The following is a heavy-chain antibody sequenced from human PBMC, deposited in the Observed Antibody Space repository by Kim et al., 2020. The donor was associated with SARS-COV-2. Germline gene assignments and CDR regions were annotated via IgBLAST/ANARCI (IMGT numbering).Heavy chain of an antibody. CDR2: IIPILGIA. D-gene: IGHD5-12*01. V-gene: IGHV1-69*04. J-gene: IGHJ4*02. CDR3: AREGPDGYNPIDY. CDR1: GGTFSSYA. Sequence: SVKVSCKASGGTFSSYAISWVRQAPGQGLEWMGRIIPILGIANYAQKFQGRVTITADKSTSTAYMELSSLRSEDTAVYYCAREGPDGYNPIDYWGQGTLVTVSS.